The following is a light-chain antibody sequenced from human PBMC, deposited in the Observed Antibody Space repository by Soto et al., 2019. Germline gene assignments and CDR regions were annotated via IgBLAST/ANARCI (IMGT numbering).Light chain of an antibody. J-gene: IGKJ4*01. Sequence: DIVMTQSPDSLAVSLGERATINCKSSQSVLYSSNNKNYLAWYQQRPGQPPKLLIHWASTRQSGVPDRFSGSGSGTDFTLTISSRQAEDGAVYYCQQYYSTSPTFGGGTKVEIK. V-gene: IGKV4-1*01. CDR1: QSVLYSSNNKNY. CDR2: WAS. CDR3: QQYYSTSPT.